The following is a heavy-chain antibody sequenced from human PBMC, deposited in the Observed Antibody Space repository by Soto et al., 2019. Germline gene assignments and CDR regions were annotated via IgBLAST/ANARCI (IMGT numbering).Heavy chain of an antibody. Sequence: SVKVSCKPSGTPFDTFTFSWGRQAPGQGLEWMGGFVPMFGSASIAQRFQGRVRITADASTGTGYMELSDLRSEDSAIYYCAREDDTTGHYSWFDPWGPGTLVTVSS. CDR3: AREDDTTGHYSWFDP. J-gene: IGHJ5*02. CDR1: GTPFDTFT. CDR2: FVPMFGSA. V-gene: IGHV1-69*13. D-gene: IGHD3-9*01.